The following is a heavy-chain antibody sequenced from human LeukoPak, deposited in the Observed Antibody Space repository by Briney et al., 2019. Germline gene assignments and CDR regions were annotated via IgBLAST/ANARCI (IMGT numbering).Heavy chain of an antibody. D-gene: IGHD5-24*01. CDR2: ISSSSSYI. V-gene: IGHV3-21*01. Sequence: PGGSMRLSCAAPGFTFSSYSINWVRQAPGKGLEWVSSISSSSSYIYYADSVKGRCTISRDNAKNSLYLQMNSLRAEDTAVYYCARGERWLQLDYWGQGTLATVSA. CDR1: GFTFSSYS. J-gene: IGHJ4*02. CDR3: ARGERWLQLDY.